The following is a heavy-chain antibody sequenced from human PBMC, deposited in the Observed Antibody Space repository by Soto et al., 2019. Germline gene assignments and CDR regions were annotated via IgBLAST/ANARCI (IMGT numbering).Heavy chain of an antibody. CDR3: AKDSHIVWLTYYFDY. CDR2: ISYDGSEK. J-gene: IGHJ4*02. D-gene: IGHD3-10*01. CDR1: GFIFSNYG. Sequence: QVQLVESGGVVVQPGRSLRLSCAASGFIFSNYGMHWVRQAPGKGLEWVAVISYDGSEKYYADSVKGRFTISRDNSKNKLYLQMNGLRPEDTAVYYCAKDSHIVWLTYYFDYWGQGTLVTVSS. V-gene: IGHV3-30*18.